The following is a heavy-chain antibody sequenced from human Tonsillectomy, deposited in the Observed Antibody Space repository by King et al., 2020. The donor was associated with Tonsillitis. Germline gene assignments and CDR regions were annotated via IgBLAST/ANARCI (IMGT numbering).Heavy chain of an antibody. CDR3: ARTAYGMDV. D-gene: IGHD1-14*01. Sequence: VQLVESGGGLVQPGGSLRLSCAASGFTVSSNYMNWVRQAPGKGLEWVSVIYSGGATYYADSVKGRFTISRDNSKNTLYLQMNSLRAEDTAVYDCARTAYGMDVWGQGTTVTVSS. V-gene: IGHV3-66*01. J-gene: IGHJ6*02. CDR1: GFTVSSNY. CDR2: IYSGGAT.